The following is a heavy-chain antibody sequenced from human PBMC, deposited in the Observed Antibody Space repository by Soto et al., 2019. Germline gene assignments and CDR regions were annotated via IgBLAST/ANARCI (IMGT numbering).Heavy chain of an antibody. CDR1: GFTFRNYD. CDR3: ARTDRDFYGLDV. Sequence: EVQLVESGGGLVQPGGSLRLSCEASGFTFRNYDMHWVRQGTGKGLGRVSGISAAGDPDYADSVEGRFTISRENAQNSFFLQMNSLRVGDTAVYYCARTDRDFYGLDVWGQGTTVIVSS. J-gene: IGHJ6*02. CDR2: ISAAGDP. V-gene: IGHV3-13*05.